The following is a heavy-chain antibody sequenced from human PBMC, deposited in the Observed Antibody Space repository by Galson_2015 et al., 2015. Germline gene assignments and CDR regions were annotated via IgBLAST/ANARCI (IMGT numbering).Heavy chain of an antibody. CDR2: INGNNGNP. J-gene: IGHJ4*02. D-gene: IGHD6-19*01. V-gene: IGHV7-4-1*02. CDR1: GYILNGYR. CDR3: ARTSSSGWYTDY. Sequence: SVKVSCKASGYILNGYRLNWVRQAPGQGLEWMGWINGNNGNPTYAQGFTGRFVFSLDTSVSTAYLQITSLKPEGTAVYSCARTSSSGWYTDYWGQGTLVTVSS.